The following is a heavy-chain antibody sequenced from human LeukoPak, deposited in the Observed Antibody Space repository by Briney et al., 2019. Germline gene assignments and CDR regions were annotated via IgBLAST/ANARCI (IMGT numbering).Heavy chain of an antibody. Sequence: SETLSLTCTVSGGSISSFYWNWIRQPAGKGLEWIGRIYTSGSTKYNTSLKSRVTISVDTSKNQFSLKLSSVTAADTAVYYCARETPYGSGSYPFDYWGQGILVTVSS. V-gene: IGHV4-4*07. CDR3: ARETPYGSGSYPFDY. CDR2: IYTSGST. J-gene: IGHJ4*02. CDR1: GGSISSFY. D-gene: IGHD3-10*01.